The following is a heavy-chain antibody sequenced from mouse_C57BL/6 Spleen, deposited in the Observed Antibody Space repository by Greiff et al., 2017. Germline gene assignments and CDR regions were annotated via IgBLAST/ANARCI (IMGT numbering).Heavy chain of an antibody. V-gene: IGHV1-50*01. D-gene: IGHD2-4*01. CDR2: IDPSDSYT. CDR1: GYTFTSYW. Sequence: VQLQQPGAELVKPGASVKLSCKASGYTFTSYWMQWVKQRPGQGLEWIGEIDPSDSYTNYNQKFKGKATLTVDTSSSTAYMQLSSLTSEDAAVYYCARGRNDYDGGLAWFAYWGQGTLVTVSA. J-gene: IGHJ3*01. CDR3: ARGRNDYDGGLAWFAY.